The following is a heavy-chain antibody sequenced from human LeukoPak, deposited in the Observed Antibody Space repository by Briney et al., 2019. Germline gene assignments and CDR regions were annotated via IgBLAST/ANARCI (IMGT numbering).Heavy chain of an antibody. Sequence: EASVKVSCKASGYSFITYYMHWVRQAPGQGLDWMGIIYPGGGSTSYAQKFQGRVTMTRDTSTSTVYMELSSLRSEDTAVYYCARDVSTLRGVTENYFDYWGQGTLVTVSS. CDR2: IYPGGGST. CDR1: GYSFITYY. V-gene: IGHV1-46*01. D-gene: IGHD3-10*01. CDR3: ARDVSTLRGVTENYFDY. J-gene: IGHJ4*02.